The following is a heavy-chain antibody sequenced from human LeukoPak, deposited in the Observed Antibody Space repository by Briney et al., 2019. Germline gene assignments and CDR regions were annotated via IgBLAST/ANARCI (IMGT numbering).Heavy chain of an antibody. Sequence: TSETLSLTCTVPGGSIRTYSWSWIRQPPGKGLEWIGYIYYSGGTNYNPSLKSRVTISVDTSKNQFSLKLTSVTAADTAVYDCAGDSGATIDYWGQGTLVTVSS. CDR3: AGDSGATIDY. J-gene: IGHJ4*02. V-gene: IGHV4-59*01. CDR2: IYYSGGT. CDR1: GGSIRTYS. D-gene: IGHD5-24*01.